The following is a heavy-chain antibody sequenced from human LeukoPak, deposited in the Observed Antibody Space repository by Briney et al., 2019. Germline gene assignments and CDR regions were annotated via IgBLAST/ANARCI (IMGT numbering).Heavy chain of an antibody. CDR3: AKPTHRTYYYYYGMDV. Sequence: PGRSLRLSCAASGFTFSSYGMHWVRQAPGKGLEWVAVISHDGSNKYYADSVKGRFTISRDNSKNTLYLQMNSLRAEDTAVYYCAKPTHRTYYYYYGMDVWGQGTTVTVSS. J-gene: IGHJ6*02. V-gene: IGHV3-30*18. CDR1: GFTFSSYG. CDR2: ISHDGSNK.